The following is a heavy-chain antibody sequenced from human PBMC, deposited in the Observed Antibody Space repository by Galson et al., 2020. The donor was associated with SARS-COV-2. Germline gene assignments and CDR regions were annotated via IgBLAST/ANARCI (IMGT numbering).Heavy chain of an antibody. CDR3: ARSPLLRYFDWLIYYYYMDV. D-gene: IGHD3-9*01. CDR2: IYYSGST. V-gene: IGHV4-59*08. CDR1: GGSISSYY. Sequence: SETLSLTCTVSGGSISSYYWSWIRQPPGKGLEWIGYIYYSGSTNYNHSLKSRVTISVDTSKNQFSLKLSSVTAADTAVYYCARSPLLRYFDWLIYYYYMDVWGKGTTVTVSS. J-gene: IGHJ6*03.